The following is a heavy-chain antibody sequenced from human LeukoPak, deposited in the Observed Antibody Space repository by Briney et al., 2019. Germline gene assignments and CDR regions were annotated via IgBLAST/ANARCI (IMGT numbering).Heavy chain of an antibody. D-gene: IGHD4-23*01. J-gene: IGHJ4*02. CDR3: ARDEGVAGGNVTQRDY. Sequence: SGTLSLTCAVSGGSISSSNWWRWVRQPPGEGLERIGEMYHSGSNNYNTCLKRRVTISVDKSKNQFALKLSYVAAGDTAVYYCARDEGVAGGNVTQRDYWGQGTLVTVSS. V-gene: IGHV4-4*02. CDR1: GGSISSSNW. CDR2: MYHSGSN.